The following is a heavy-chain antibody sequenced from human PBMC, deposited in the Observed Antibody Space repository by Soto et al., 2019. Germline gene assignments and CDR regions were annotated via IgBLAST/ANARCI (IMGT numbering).Heavy chain of an antibody. CDR1: GDTFSDFD. J-gene: IGHJ1*01. CDR3: ARRSYGNSAYYTYCQH. Sequence: QVQLVQSGTEVKTPGSSGKVSCKASGDTFSDFDISWVRQAPGQGLEWLGGIIPRFGTATYAQKFQGRLTISADKSTTTGDMGLSSLRSDDTAIDYCARRSYGNSAYYTYCQHWGQGTLVTVS. V-gene: IGHV1-69*06. D-gene: IGHD3-22*01. CDR2: IIPRFGTA.